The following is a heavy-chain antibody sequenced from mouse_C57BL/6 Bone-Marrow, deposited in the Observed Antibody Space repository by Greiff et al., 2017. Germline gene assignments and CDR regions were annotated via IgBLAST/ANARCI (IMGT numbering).Heavy chain of an antibody. D-gene: IGHD2-1*01. CDR3: TTKVYYGNSEGFAD. V-gene: IGHV14-4*01. CDR1: GFNIKDDY. CDR2: IDPENGDT. Sequence: EVQLQQPGAELVRPGASVKLSCTASGFNIKDDYMHWVKQRPEQGLEWIGWIDPENGDTEYASKFQGKATLTADTSSNTAYLQLSSLTSEDTAFCYCTTKVYYGNSEGFADRGQGTLVTVSA. J-gene: IGHJ3*01.